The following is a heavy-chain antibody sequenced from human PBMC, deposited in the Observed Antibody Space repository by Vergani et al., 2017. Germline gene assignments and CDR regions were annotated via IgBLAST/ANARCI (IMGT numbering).Heavy chain of an antibody. CDR1: GFTFSSYS. CDR2: ISSSSSYI. J-gene: IGHJ4*02. V-gene: IGHV3-21*04. D-gene: IGHD6-6*01. CDR3: AKSYSSSREFGY. Sequence: EVQLLESGGGLVQPGGSLRLSCAASGFTFSSYSMNWVRQAPGKGLEWVSSISSSSSYIYYADSVKGRFTISRDNAKNSLYLQMNSLRAEDTAVYYCAKSYSSSREFGYWGQGTLVTVSS.